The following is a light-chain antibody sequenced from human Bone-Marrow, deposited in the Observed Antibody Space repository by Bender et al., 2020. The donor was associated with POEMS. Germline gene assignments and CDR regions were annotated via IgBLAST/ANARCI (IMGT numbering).Light chain of an antibody. Sequence: QSALTQPASVSGSPGQSITISCTGTTSDIADYDYVSWYQHHPGKVPKLLIYAVTDRPSGISNRFSGSKSGNTASLTISGLPVEDEADYYCCSYAGSTTFVFGTGTRVTVL. CDR1: TSDIADYDY. V-gene: IGLV2-14*03. CDR3: CSYAGSTTFV. CDR2: AVT. J-gene: IGLJ1*01.